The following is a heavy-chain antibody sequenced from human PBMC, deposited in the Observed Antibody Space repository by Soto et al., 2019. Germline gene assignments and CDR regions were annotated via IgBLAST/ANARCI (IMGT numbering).Heavy chain of an antibody. V-gene: IGHV3-23*01. D-gene: IGHD6-13*01. CDR2: ISGSGGST. CDR1: GFTFSSYA. Sequence: EVQLLESGGGLVQPGGSQRLSCAASGFTFSSYAMSWVRQAPGKGLEWVSVISGSGGSTYYADSVKGRFTISRDNSKNTLYLQMTSLRAEDTAIYYCAKIEPSAGADYWGQGTLVTVSS. J-gene: IGHJ4*02. CDR3: AKIEPSAGADY.